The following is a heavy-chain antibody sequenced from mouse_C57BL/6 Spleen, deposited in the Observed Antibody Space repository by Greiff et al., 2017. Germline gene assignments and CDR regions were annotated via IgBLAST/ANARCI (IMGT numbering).Heavy chain of an antibody. V-gene: IGHV1-4*01. CDR3: ARSYDYLFDY. Sequence: VQLQQSGPDLARPGPSVKMSCKASGYTITSYTWHWVKQRPGKGLEWMGYINPSGGNTKYNQQLKDKAILTEDNSSSTDYMQLCSLTSEDAAVYYCARSYDYLFDYWGQGTTLTVSS. J-gene: IGHJ2*01. D-gene: IGHD2-4*01. CDR1: GYTITSYT. CDR2: INPSGGNT.